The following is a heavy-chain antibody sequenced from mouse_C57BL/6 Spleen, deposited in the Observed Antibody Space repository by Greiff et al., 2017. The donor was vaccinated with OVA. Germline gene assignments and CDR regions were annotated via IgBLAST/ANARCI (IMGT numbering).Heavy chain of an antibody. CDR2: IDPSDSET. J-gene: IGHJ2*01. Sequence: QVQLQQSGAELVRPGSSVKLSCKASGYTFTSYWMHWVKQRPIQGLEWIGNIDPSDSETHYNQKFKDKATLTVDKSSSTAYMQLSSLTSEDSAVYYCAREDGSSWYYFDYWGQGTTLTVSS. CDR1: GYTFTSYW. V-gene: IGHV1-52*01. CDR3: AREDGSSWYYFDY. D-gene: IGHD1-1*01.